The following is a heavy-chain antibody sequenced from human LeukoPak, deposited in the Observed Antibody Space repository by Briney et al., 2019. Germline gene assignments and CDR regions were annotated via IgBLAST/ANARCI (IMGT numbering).Heavy chain of an antibody. J-gene: IGHJ6*03. D-gene: IGHD6-19*01. V-gene: IGHV1-18*01. CDR3: ARDFLTVAGTGYYYMDV. CDR2: ISAYNGNT. Sequence: ASVKVSCKASGYTFTNYGISWVRQAPGQGLEWMGWISAYNGNTNYAQKLQGRVTMTTDTSISTAYMELSRLRSDDTAVYYCARDFLTVAGTGYYYMDVWGKGTTVTVSS. CDR1: GYTFTNYG.